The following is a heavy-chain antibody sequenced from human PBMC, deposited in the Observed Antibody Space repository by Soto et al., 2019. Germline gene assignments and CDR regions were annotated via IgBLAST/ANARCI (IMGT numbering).Heavy chain of an antibody. D-gene: IGHD5-18*01. Sequence: ASVKVSCKASGYTFTGYYMHWVRQAPGQGLEWMGWINPNSGGTNYAQKFQGWVTMTRDTSISTAYMELSRLRSDDTAVYYCARGHGNSYGSTFDCWGQGTLVTVSS. CDR1: GYTFTGYY. J-gene: IGHJ4*02. V-gene: IGHV1-2*04. CDR2: INPNSGGT. CDR3: ARGHGNSYGSTFDC.